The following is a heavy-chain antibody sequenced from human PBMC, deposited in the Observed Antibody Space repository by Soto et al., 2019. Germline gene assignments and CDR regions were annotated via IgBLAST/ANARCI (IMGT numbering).Heavy chain of an antibody. CDR3: AKFGDYGRDYFDY. CDR2: ISGSGGST. CDR1: GFTFSSYA. V-gene: IGHV3-23*01. Sequence: EVQLLESGGGLVQPGGSLRLSCAASGFTFSSYAMSWVRQAPGKGLEWVSAISGSGGSTYYADSVKGRFTISRDNSKNTLDLQMNSLRAEDTAVDYCAKFGDYGRDYFDYWGQGTLVTVSS. J-gene: IGHJ4*02. D-gene: IGHD4-17*01.